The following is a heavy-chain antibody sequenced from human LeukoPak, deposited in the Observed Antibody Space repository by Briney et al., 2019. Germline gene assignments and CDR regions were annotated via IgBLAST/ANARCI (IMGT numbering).Heavy chain of an antibody. CDR3: ARDGSYYVWAY. V-gene: IGHV3-66*01. CDR2: IYSGGST. Sequence: GGSLRLSCAASGFTVSSNYMSWVRQAPGKGLEWVSVIYSGGSTYYADSVKGRFTISRDNSKNTLYLQMNSLRAEDTAVYYCARDGSYYVWAYWGQGTLVTVSS. D-gene: IGHD1-26*01. CDR1: GFTVSSNY. J-gene: IGHJ4*02.